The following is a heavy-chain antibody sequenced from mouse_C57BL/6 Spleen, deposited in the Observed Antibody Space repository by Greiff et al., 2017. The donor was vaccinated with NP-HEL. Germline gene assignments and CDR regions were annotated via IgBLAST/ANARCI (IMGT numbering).Heavy chain of an antibody. D-gene: IGHD1-1*01. V-gene: IGHV5-4*01. J-gene: IGHJ3*01. Sequence: DVKLVESGGGLVKPGGSLKLSCAASGFTFSSYAMSWVRQTPEKRLEWVATISDGGSYTYYPDNVKGRFTISRDNAKNNLYLQMSHLKSEDTAMYYCARDRDYYGSSGAWFAYWGQGTLVTVSA. CDR3: ARDRDYYGSSGAWFAY. CDR1: GFTFSSYA. CDR2: ISDGGSYT.